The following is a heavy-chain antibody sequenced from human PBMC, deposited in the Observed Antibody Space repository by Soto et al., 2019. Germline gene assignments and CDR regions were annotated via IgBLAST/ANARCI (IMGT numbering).Heavy chain of an antibody. CDR3: TTDPIVVVPAAIGGYYYYYMDV. D-gene: IGHD2-2*02. J-gene: IGHJ6*03. CDR2: IKSKTDGGTT. CDR1: GVTVSNAW. V-gene: IGHV3-15*01. Sequence: GGSLRLACAASGVTVSNAWMSWVRQAPGKGLEWVGRIKSKTDGGTTDYAAPVKGRFTISRDDSKNTLYLQMNSLKTEDTAVYYCTTDPIVVVPAAIGGYYYYYMDVWGKGTTVTVSS.